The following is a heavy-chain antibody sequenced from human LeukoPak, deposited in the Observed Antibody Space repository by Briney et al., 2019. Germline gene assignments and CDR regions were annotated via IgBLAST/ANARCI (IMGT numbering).Heavy chain of an antibody. J-gene: IGHJ6*03. CDR1: GFTLSNYA. CDR3: ARAGWFGEAYSYYYYMDV. V-gene: IGHV3-64*01. Sequence: GGSLRLSCAASGFTLSNYAIQWVRQAPGKGLEYVSAISRNGDSTFYANSVEGRFTISRDNSKNTLYLQMGSLRTEDMAVYYCARAGWFGEAYSYYYYMDVWGKGTTVTVSS. D-gene: IGHD3-10*01. CDR2: ISRNGDST.